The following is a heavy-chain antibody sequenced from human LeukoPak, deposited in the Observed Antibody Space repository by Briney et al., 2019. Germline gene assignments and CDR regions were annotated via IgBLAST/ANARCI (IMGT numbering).Heavy chain of an antibody. V-gene: IGHV3-7*01. J-gene: IGHJ4*02. Sequence: PGGSLRLSCAASGFTFSSYWMSWVRQAPGKGLEWVANMKYDGSEKYCVDSVKGRFTISRDNAKNSLYLQMNSLRAEDTAVYYCARDIEAAGLFLDYWGQGTLVTVSS. CDR3: ARDIEAAGLFLDY. CDR2: MKYDGSEK. D-gene: IGHD6-13*01. CDR1: GFTFSSYW.